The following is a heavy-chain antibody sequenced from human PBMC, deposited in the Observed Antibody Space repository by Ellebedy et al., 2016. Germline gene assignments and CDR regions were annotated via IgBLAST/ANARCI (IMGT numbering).Heavy chain of an antibody. CDR2: IYHSGST. Sequence: SETLSLXXTVSGYSISSGYYWGWIRQPPGKGLEWIGSIYHSGSTYYNPSLKSRVTISVDTSKNQFSLKLSSVTAADTAVYYCARILKQYYDFWSGSTPNWFDPWGQGTLVTVSS. J-gene: IGHJ5*02. CDR1: GYSISSGYY. D-gene: IGHD3-3*01. CDR3: ARILKQYYDFWSGSTPNWFDP. V-gene: IGHV4-38-2*02.